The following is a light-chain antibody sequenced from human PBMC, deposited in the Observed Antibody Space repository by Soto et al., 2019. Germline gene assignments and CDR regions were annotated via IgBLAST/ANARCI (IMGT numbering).Light chain of an antibody. CDR3: QSFDNSLSGSV. CDR1: SSDVGDYNY. Sequence: QSALTQPASVSGSPGQSITISCTGSSSDVGDYNYVSWYQQYPGKAPKLMIYEVSNRPSGVSYRFSGSRSATSASLAITGLQAEDEADYYRQSFDNSLSGSVFGGGTKLTVL. CDR2: EVS. V-gene: IGLV2-14*01. J-gene: IGLJ2*01.